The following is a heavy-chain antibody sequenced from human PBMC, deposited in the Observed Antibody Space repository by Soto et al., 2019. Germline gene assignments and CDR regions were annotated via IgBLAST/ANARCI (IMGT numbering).Heavy chain of an antibody. V-gene: IGHV5-10-1*04. D-gene: IGHD6-19*01. J-gene: IGHJ3*02. Sequence: GESLKISCKGSGYSFTSYWLRWVRQMPGTGMAWMGRIDPSDSYTNYRPSFKGQVTISADKSISIAYLPWNSMKPSDYAMDYWARRRAKSSCLYGGAFEIWGQGTIVTVSS. CDR3: ARRRAKSSCLYGGAFEI. CDR1: GYSFTSYW. CDR2: IDPSDSYT.